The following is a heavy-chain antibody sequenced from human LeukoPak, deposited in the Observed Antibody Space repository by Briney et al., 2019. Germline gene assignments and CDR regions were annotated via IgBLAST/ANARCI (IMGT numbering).Heavy chain of an antibody. CDR3: ARGYSSSWYLDY. D-gene: IGHD6-13*01. J-gene: IGHJ4*02. CDR2: ISSSSSYI. Sequence: GGSLRLSCAASGFTFSSYAMSWVRQAPGKGLEWVSSISSSSSYIYYADSVKGRFTISRDNAKNSLYLQMNSLRAEDTAVYYCARGYSSSWYLDYWGQGTLVTVSS. CDR1: GFTFSSYA. V-gene: IGHV3-21*01.